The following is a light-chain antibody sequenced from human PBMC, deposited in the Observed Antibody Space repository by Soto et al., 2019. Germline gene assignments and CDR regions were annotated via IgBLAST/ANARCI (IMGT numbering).Light chain of an antibody. Sequence: EIVMTQSPATLSVSPGGRATLSCRASQSISDTLAWYQQKPAQAPRLLIYGASKRATGFAARFSGSGSGTDFTLTISSLQSEDFAVYYCQQYNNWPWTFGQGTKVDI. CDR2: GAS. J-gene: IGKJ1*01. CDR1: QSISDT. CDR3: QQYNNWPWT. V-gene: IGKV3-15*01.